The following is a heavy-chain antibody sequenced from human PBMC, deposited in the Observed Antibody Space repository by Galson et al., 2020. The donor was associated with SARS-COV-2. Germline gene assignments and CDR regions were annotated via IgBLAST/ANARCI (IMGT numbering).Heavy chain of an antibody. V-gene: IGHV1-46*01. CDR3: ARGGGYDILTGYPFGY. CDR1: GYTFTSYY. J-gene: IGHJ4*02. D-gene: IGHD3-9*01. CDR2: INPSGGST. Sequence: ASVKVSCKASGYTFTSYYMHWVRQAPGQGLEWMGIINPSGGSTSYAQKFQGRVTMTRDTSTSTVYMELSSLRSEDTAVYYCARGGGYDILTGYPFGYWGQGTLVTVSS.